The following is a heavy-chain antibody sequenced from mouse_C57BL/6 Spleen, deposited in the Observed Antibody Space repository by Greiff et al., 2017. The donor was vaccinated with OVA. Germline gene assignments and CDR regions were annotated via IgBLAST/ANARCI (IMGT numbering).Heavy chain of an antibody. V-gene: IGHV3-6*01. CDR1: GYSITSGYY. J-gene: IGHJ1*03. CDR2: ISYDGSN. CDR3: ARARNWYFDV. Sequence: EVKLVESGPGLVKPSQSLSLTCSVTGYSITSGYYWNWIRQFPGNKLEWMGYISYDGSNNYNPSLTNRISITSATSKNQFFLKLNSVTTEDTATYYCARARNWYFDVWGTGTTVTVSS.